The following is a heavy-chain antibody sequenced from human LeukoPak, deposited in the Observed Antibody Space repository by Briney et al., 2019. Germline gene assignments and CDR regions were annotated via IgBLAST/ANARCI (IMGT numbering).Heavy chain of an antibody. D-gene: IGHD6-13*01. Sequence: ASVKLSCKAFGYTFTGYWMHWVRQAPGQGLEWMGIINPSGGSTSYAQKFQGRVTMTRDMSTSTVYMELSSLRSEDTAVYYCARPNTDSSSWYFDYWGQGTLVTVSS. CDR1: GYTFTGYW. CDR2: INPSGGST. J-gene: IGHJ4*02. CDR3: ARPNTDSSSWYFDY. V-gene: IGHV1-46*01.